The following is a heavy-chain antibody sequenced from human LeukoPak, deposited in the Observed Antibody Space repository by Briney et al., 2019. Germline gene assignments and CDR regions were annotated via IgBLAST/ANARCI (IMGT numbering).Heavy chain of an antibody. CDR2: IWYDGSNK. V-gene: IGHV3-33*01. Sequence: GGSLRLSCAASGCTSSSYGMHWVGQAPGKGLEWVSIIWYDGSNKYYADYVKGRFIISKDNSKNTLYLQMNSLRAEDTAVYYCACGPGHSSWYGDYWGQGTLVTVSS. D-gene: IGHD6-19*01. J-gene: IGHJ4*02. CDR3: ACGPGHSSWYGDY. CDR1: GCTSSSYG.